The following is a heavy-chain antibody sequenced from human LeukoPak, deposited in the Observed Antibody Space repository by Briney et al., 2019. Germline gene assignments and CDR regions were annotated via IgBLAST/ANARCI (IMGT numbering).Heavy chain of an antibody. Sequence: SETLSLTCAVSGDSVTSGGYFWTWIRQLPGKGLEWIGSISNSGTTSYNPSLKSRVSISLATSTNHFSLRLGSVTAADTAVYYCARDVVVTSSPDAFDIWGQGTMVIVSS. D-gene: IGHD2-21*02. J-gene: IGHJ3*02. V-gene: IGHV4-31*11. CDR3: ARDVVVTSSPDAFDI. CDR2: ISNSGTT. CDR1: GDSVTSGGYF.